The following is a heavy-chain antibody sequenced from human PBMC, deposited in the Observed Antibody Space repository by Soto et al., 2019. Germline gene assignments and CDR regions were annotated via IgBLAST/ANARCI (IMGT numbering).Heavy chain of an antibody. D-gene: IGHD3-3*01. CDR2: IYYSGST. V-gene: IGHV4-59*08. J-gene: IGHJ6*04. Sequence: PSETLALTCTVSGGSIRRYYWSWIRQPPGKGLEWIGYIYYSGSTNYTPSLKSRVTISVATSKNQFSLKLSSVTAADTAVYYCARGITIFGVVPDVWGKGTTVTVSS. CDR1: GGSIRRYY. CDR3: ARGITIFGVVPDV.